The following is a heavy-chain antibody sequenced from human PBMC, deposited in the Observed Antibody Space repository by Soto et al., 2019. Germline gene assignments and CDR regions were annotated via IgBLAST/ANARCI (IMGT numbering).Heavy chain of an antibody. CDR3: ARGWDTRITGTTTWFDP. V-gene: IGHV4-30-4*01. CDR2: ILYGGST. J-gene: IGHJ5*02. CDR1: GDSLRSGEYY. D-gene: IGHD1-20*01. Sequence: QVQLQESGPGLVKPSQTLSLTCSVSGDSLRSGEYYWTWIRQSPGKGLEWIGFILYGGSTKYNPSRERRLTTSVDRSKNQFSLRLSSVTAADTAVYFCARGWDTRITGTTTWFDPWGPGTLVTVSS.